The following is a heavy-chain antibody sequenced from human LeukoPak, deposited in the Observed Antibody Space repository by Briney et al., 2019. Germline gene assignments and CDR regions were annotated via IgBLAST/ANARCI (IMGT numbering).Heavy chain of an antibody. J-gene: IGHJ4*02. CDR3: GRVGLRTVTRGFYY. Sequence: SETLSLTCAVYGGSFSGYYWSWIRQPPGKGLEWIGEINHSGSTNYIPSLKSRVTISVDTSKNQFSLKLSSVTAADTAVDYCGRVGLRTVTRGFYYWGQGTLVTVSS. CDR1: GGSFSGYY. CDR2: INHSGST. D-gene: IGHD4-17*01. V-gene: IGHV4-34*01.